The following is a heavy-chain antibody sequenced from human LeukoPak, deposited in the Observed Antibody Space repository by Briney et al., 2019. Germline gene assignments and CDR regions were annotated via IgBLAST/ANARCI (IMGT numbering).Heavy chain of an antibody. CDR3: ASIEYYDILTGYSRPYYYYGMDV. Sequence: SVKVSCMDSGGTFSSYAIRRVRQAPGQGLEWMGGINPIFGAANYAQKFQGRVTITADESTSTAYMELSSLRSEDTAVYYCASIEYYDILTGYSRPYYYYGMDVWGQGTTVTVSS. V-gene: IGHV1-69*13. J-gene: IGHJ6*02. D-gene: IGHD3-9*01. CDR1: GGTFSSYA. CDR2: INPIFGAA.